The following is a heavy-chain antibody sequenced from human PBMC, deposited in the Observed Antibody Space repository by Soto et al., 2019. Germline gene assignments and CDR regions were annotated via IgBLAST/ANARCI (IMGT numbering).Heavy chain of an antibody. J-gene: IGHJ4*02. D-gene: IGHD3-9*01. CDR2: IYYSGTT. CDR1: GGSISSSSYY. V-gene: IGHV4-39*01. CDR3: ARHRGYYDILTGYYTELNFDY. Sequence: VSLTRTVSGGSISSSSYYWGWIRQPPGKGLEWIGSIYYSGTTYYNPSLKSRVTISVDTSKNQFSLKLSSVTAADTAVYYCARHRGYYDILTGYYTELNFDYWGQGTLVTVSS.